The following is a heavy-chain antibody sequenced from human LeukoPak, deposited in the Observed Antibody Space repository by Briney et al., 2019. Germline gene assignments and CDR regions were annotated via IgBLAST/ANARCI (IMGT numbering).Heavy chain of an antibody. Sequence: PGESLKISCKGSGYSFTSYWIGWVRQMPGKGLEWMGIIYPGDSDTRYSPSFQGQVTISADKSISTAYLQWSSLKASDTAMYYCARHVTYDYKNYCYMDVWGKGTTVTVSS. V-gene: IGHV5-51*01. CDR2: IYPGDSDT. CDR3: ARHVTYDYKNYCYMDV. D-gene: IGHD4-11*01. CDR1: GYSFTSYW. J-gene: IGHJ6*03.